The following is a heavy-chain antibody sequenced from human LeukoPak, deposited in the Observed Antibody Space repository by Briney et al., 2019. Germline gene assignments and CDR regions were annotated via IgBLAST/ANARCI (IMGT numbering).Heavy chain of an antibody. V-gene: IGHV3-23*01. CDR3: ARRAGAYSHPYDY. Sequence: PGGSLRLSCAASGFTFSSHGMSWVRQAPGKGLEWVSTISGSGDNTYYADSVMGRFTISRDNSKNTLYLQMNSLRAEDTAVYYCARRAGAYSHPYDYWGQGTLVTVSS. J-gene: IGHJ4*02. CDR1: GFTFSSHG. CDR2: ISGSGDNT. D-gene: IGHD4/OR15-4a*01.